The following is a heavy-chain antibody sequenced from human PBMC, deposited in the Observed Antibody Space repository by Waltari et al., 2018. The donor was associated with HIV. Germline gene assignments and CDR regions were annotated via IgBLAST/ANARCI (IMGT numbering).Heavy chain of an antibody. CDR2: ISSSSSYI. V-gene: IGHV3-21*01. CDR1: GFTFSSYS. Sequence: EVQLVESGGGLVKPGGSLRLSCAVSGFTFSSYSMKWVCQAQGKGLEWVSSISSSSSYIYYADSGKGRFTISRDNAKNSLYLQMNSLRAEDTAVYYCARDHGFGYSSGFWGQGTLVTVSS. J-gene: IGHJ4*02. CDR3: ARDHGFGYSSGF. D-gene: IGHD6-19*01.